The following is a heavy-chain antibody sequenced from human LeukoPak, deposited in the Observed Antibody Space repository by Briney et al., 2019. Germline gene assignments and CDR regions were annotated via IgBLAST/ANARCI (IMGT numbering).Heavy chain of an antibody. CDR3: AGDGYKAGLLVYGMDV. D-gene: IGHD5-24*01. V-gene: IGHV3-21*01. CDR1: GFNFSSYS. Sequence: GGSLRLSCAASGFNFSSYSMNWVRQAPGKGLEWVSSISSSSSYIYYADSVKGRFTISRDNAKNSLYLQMNSLRAEDTAVYYCAGDGYKAGLLVYGMDVWGQGTTVTVSS. J-gene: IGHJ6*02. CDR2: ISSSSSYI.